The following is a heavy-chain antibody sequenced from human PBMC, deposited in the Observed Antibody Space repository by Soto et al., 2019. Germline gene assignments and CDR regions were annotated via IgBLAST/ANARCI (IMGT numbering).Heavy chain of an antibody. V-gene: IGHV4-34*01. CDR2: INHSGST. CDR3: ARDKITGLFDY. J-gene: IGHJ4*02. Sequence: QVQLQQWGAGLLKPSETLSLTCAVYGGSFSGYYWTWIRQPPGTGLEWIGEINHSGSTNYNPSLKSRVTLSADPSKNQFSLTLTSVTAADTAVYYCARDKITGLFDYWGQGTLVTVSS. CDR1: GGSFSGYY. D-gene: IGHD2-8*02.